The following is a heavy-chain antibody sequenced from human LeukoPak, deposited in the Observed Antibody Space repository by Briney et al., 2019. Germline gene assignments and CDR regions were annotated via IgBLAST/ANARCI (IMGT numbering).Heavy chain of an antibody. Sequence: SETLSLTCTVSGGSISSSSYYWGWIRQPPGKGLECIGTIYYSGSTYYNPSLKSRVTISVDTSKNQFSLKLSSVTAADTAVYYCAKDCSGGSCYFDYWGQGTLVTVSS. CDR2: IYYSGST. CDR1: GGSISSSSYY. D-gene: IGHD2-15*01. V-gene: IGHV4-39*01. J-gene: IGHJ4*02. CDR3: AKDCSGGSCYFDY.